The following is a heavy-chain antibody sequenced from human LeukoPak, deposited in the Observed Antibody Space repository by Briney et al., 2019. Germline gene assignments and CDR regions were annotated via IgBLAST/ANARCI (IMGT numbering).Heavy chain of an antibody. CDR2: IYYTGST. CDR3: ARVNIPGWYRWFDP. V-gene: IGHV4-59*01. CDR1: GGSISSYY. J-gene: IGHJ5*02. Sequence: SETLSLTCTVSGGSISSYYWSWIRQPPGKGLKWIGYIYYTGSTNYNPSLKSRVTISVDTSKNQFSLKLSSVTAADTAVYYCARVNIPGWYRWFDPWGQGTLVTVSS. D-gene: IGHD6-19*01.